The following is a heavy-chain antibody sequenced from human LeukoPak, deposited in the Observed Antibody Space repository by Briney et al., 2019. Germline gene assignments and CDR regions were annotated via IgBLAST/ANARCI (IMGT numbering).Heavy chain of an antibody. CDR2: INPNSGGT. Sequence: GASVKVSCKASGYTFTGYYMHWVRQAPGQGLEWMGWINPNSGGTNYAQKFQGRVTMTRDTSISTAYMELSRLRSDDTAVYYCARATPDFWSGYPFDYWGQGTLVTVSS. J-gene: IGHJ4*02. D-gene: IGHD3-3*01. V-gene: IGHV1-2*02. CDR1: GYTFTGYY. CDR3: ARATPDFWSGYPFDY.